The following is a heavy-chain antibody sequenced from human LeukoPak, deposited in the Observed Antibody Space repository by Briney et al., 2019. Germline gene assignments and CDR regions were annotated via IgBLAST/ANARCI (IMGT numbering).Heavy chain of an antibody. D-gene: IGHD3-10*01. CDR2: ISYDGSNK. Sequence: GRSLRLSCAASGFTFSSYAMHWVRQAPGKGLEWVAVISYDGSNKYYADSVKGRFTISRDNSKNTLYLQMYSLRAEDTAVYYCARLEVWYYYGSGSITNETKFDYWGQGTLVTVSS. CDR1: GFTFSSYA. CDR3: ARLEVWYYYGSGSITNETKFDY. J-gene: IGHJ4*02. V-gene: IGHV3-30*04.